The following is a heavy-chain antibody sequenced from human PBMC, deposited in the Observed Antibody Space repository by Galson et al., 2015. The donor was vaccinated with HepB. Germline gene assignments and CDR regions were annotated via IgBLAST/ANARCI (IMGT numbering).Heavy chain of an antibody. D-gene: IGHD5-24*01. CDR3: ATLSGGFNPGFFDY. J-gene: IGHJ4*03. V-gene: IGHV1-2*02. CDR1: GYTFTDYY. CDR2: IYPYTGDT. Sequence: SVKVSCKASGYTFTDYYLHWVRQAPGQGLEWMGWIYPYTGDTDFAPKFHGRVTMTRDTSISTIYMELSGLNSDDSAMYYCATLSGGFNPGFFDYWGQGTLVIVSS.